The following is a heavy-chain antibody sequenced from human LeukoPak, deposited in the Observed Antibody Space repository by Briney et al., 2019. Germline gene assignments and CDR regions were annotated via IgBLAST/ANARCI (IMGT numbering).Heavy chain of an antibody. Sequence: GGSLRLSCAASGFTFSSCAMNWVRQAPGMGLQWVSTISASGGTTSYADSVKGRFTISRDNSKDTLYLQMNSLRVEDTAVYYCAKDLKLAPFDYWGQGTLVTVSS. CDR1: GFTFSSCA. CDR3: AKDLKLAPFDY. CDR2: ISASGGTT. J-gene: IGHJ4*02. V-gene: IGHV3-23*01.